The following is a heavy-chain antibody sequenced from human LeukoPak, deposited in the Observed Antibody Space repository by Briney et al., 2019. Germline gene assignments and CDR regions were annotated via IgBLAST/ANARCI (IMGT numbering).Heavy chain of an antibody. Sequence: GGSLRLSCAASGFTFSDYYMSWIRQAPGKGLEWVSYISSSGSTIYYADSVKGRFTISRDNAKNSLYLQMNSLRAEDTAVYYCGRYCSRTSCYTDYYSHGMDVWGQGTTVTGSS. J-gene: IGHJ6*02. D-gene: IGHD2-2*02. CDR3: GRYCSRTSCYTDYYSHGMDV. V-gene: IGHV3-11*01. CDR2: ISSSGSTI. CDR1: GFTFSDYY.